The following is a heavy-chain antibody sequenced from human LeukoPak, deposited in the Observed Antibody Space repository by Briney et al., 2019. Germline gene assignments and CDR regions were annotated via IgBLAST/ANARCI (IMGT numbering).Heavy chain of an antibody. CDR1: GGSFSNYY. V-gene: IGHV4-34*01. CDR2: INHRGGT. CDR3: ATRDY. J-gene: IGHJ4*02. Sequence: SETLSLTCVVYGGSFSNYYWSWIRQPPGKGLEWIGEINHRGGTNYNPSLKSRVTIAADTSKNQFSLKLTSVTAADTAVYYCATRDYWGQGTPVTVSS.